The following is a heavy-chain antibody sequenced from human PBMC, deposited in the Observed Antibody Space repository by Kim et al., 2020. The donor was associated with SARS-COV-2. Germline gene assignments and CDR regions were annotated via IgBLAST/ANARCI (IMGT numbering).Heavy chain of an antibody. CDR3: ASKGGDYYDSSGYYELHYGMDV. V-gene: IGHV1-69*13. J-gene: IGHJ6*02. CDR1: GGTFSSYA. D-gene: IGHD3-22*01. CDR2: IIPIFGTA. Sequence: SVKVSCKASGGTFSSYAISWVRQAPGQGLEWMGGIIPIFGTANYAQKFQGRVTITADESTSTAYMELSSLRSEDTAVYYCASKGGDYYDSSGYYELHYGMDVWGQGTTVTVSS.